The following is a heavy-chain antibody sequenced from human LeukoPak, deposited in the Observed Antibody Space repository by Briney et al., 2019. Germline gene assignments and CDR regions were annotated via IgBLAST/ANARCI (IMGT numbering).Heavy chain of an antibody. CDR3: AKQENYYNYYGMDV. Sequence: PGGSLRLACAASGFTFSSYWMSWVRQAPGKGLEWVSGVSGGGGNTYYADSVKGRFTISRDNSKNTLYLQMNSLRAEDTAVYYCAKQENYYNYYGMDVWGQGTTVTVSS. J-gene: IGHJ6*02. CDR1: GFTFSSYW. CDR2: VSGGGGNT. V-gene: IGHV3-23*01.